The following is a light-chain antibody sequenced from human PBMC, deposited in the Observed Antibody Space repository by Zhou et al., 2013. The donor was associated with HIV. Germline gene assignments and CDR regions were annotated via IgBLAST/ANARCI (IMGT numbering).Light chain of an antibody. CDR2: KVS. Sequence: DVVMTQSPLSLPVTLGQPASIACRSSQSLVHTDGNTYLNWFQQRPGQPPRRLIYKVSNRDSGVPDRFSGSGSGTDFTLKISRVEAEDVGVYYCMEGTHWQYAFGQGTKLEIK. CDR3: MEGTHWQYA. V-gene: IGKV2-30*02. J-gene: IGKJ2*01. CDR1: QSLVHTDGNTY.